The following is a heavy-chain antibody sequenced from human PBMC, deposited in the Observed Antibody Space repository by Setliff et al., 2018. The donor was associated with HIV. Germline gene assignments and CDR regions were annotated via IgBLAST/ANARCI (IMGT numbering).Heavy chain of an antibody. V-gene: IGHV1-46*01. CDR2: INPRGGST. Sequence: ASVKVSCKASGYTFTSYFMHWVRQAPGQGLEWMGIINPRGGSTTYALKFRGRVTMTRDTSTSTVYMELSSLRSEDTAVYYCARGGQYSGSYLPRDYYMDVWGKGTTVTVSS. CDR3: ARGGQYSGSYLPRDYYMDV. CDR1: GYTFTSYF. J-gene: IGHJ6*03. D-gene: IGHD1-26*01.